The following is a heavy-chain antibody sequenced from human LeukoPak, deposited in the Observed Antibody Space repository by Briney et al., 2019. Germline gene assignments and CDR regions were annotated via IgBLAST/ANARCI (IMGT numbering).Heavy chain of an antibody. Sequence: GGSLRLSCAASGFTFSSYSMNWVRQAPGKGLEWVSAISGSGGSTYYADSVKGRFTISRDNSKNTLYLQMNSLRAEDTAVHYCAKDLGIVVVPAAITYYYYGMDVWGQGTTVTVSS. CDR1: GFTFSSYS. CDR2: ISGSGGST. J-gene: IGHJ6*02. D-gene: IGHD2-2*02. CDR3: AKDLGIVVVPAAITYYYYGMDV. V-gene: IGHV3-23*01.